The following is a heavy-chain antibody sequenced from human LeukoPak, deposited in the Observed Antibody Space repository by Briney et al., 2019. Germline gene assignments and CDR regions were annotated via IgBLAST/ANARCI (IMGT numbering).Heavy chain of an antibody. Sequence: KPSETLSLTCTVSGGSISSGSYYWSWIRQPAGKGLEWIGRIYTSGSTNYNPSLKSRVTISVDTSKNQFSLKLSSVTAADTAVYYCATSYYYDSSGYYYGGAFDIWGQGTMVTVSS. D-gene: IGHD3-22*01. CDR2: IYTSGST. CDR3: ATSYYYDSSGYYYGGAFDI. J-gene: IGHJ3*02. V-gene: IGHV4-61*02. CDR1: GGSISSGSYY.